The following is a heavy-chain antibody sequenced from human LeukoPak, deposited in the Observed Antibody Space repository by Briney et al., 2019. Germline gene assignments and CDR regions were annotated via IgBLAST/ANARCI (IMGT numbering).Heavy chain of an antibody. CDR3: ARGPPPDFDY. CDR2: IHPSGST. Sequence: PSETLSLTCTVSGDSISSYYWSWVRQPAGKGLEWIGRIHPSGSTNYNPSLKSRVTLSVDTSKNQFSLKLSSVTAADTAVYYCARGPPPDFDYWGRGTLVTVSS. V-gene: IGHV4-4*07. J-gene: IGHJ4*02. CDR1: GDSISSYY.